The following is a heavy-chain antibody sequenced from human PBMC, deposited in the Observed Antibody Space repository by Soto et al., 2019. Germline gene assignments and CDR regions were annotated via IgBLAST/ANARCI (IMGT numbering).Heavy chain of an antibody. D-gene: IGHD3-3*01. CDR3: ARLFSVYYGYYGMDV. J-gene: IGHJ6*02. Sequence: QLQLQESGPGLVKPSETLSLTCTVSGGSISSSSYYWGWIRQPPGKGLEWIGSIYYSGSTYYNPSRKSRVTISVDTSKNQFSLKLSSVTAADTAVYYCARLFSVYYGYYGMDVWGQGTTVTVSS. CDR1: GGSISSSSYY. CDR2: IYYSGST. V-gene: IGHV4-39*01.